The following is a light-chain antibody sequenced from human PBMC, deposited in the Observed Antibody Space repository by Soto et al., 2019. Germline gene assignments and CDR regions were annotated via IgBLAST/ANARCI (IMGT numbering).Light chain of an antibody. Sequence: QSVLTQSSSASASLGSSVKLTCTLSSGHSSYIIAWHQQQPGKAPRYLMKLEGSGSYNKGSEVPDRFSGSSSGADRYLTISNLQFEDEADYYCETWDGNTRVFGGGTKLPVL. V-gene: IGLV4-60*02. J-gene: IGLJ3*02. CDR3: ETWDGNTRV. CDR2: LEGSGSY. CDR1: SGHSSYI.